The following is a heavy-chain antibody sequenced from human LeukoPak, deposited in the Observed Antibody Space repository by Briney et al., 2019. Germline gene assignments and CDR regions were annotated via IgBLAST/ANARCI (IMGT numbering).Heavy chain of an antibody. CDR1: GGSISSGDYY. Sequence: PSETLSLTCTVSGGSISSGDYYWSWIRQPPGKGLEWIGYIYYSGSTYYNPSLKSRVTISVDTSKNQFSLKLSSVTAADTAVYYCAREVPAAIWSRFDYWGQGTLVTVSS. CDR3: AREVPAAIWSRFDY. D-gene: IGHD2-2*02. J-gene: IGHJ4*02. V-gene: IGHV4-30-4*08. CDR2: IYYSGST.